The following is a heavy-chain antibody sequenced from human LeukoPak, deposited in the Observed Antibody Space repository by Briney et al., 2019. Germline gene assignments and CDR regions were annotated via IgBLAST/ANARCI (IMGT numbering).Heavy chain of an antibody. Sequence: GGSLRPSCSASGFTFSAYAMYWVRQAPGKGLEYVSGISNNGGSSFYADSVKGRFTISRDNSKNTLYLQMSSLRAEDTAVYYCVKITSATGGDCWGQGTRLTVSS. CDR3: VKITSATGGDC. J-gene: IGHJ4*02. CDR1: GFTFSAYA. V-gene: IGHV3-64D*09. CDR2: ISNNGGSS. D-gene: IGHD1-1*01.